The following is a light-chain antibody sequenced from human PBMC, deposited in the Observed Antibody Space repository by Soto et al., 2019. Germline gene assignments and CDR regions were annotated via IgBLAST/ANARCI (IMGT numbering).Light chain of an antibody. CDR3: SAYAGSNSYD. V-gene: IGLV2-8*01. CDR1: SSDVGGYKY. Sequence: QSVLTQPPSASGSPGQTFTITCTGTSSDVGGYKYVSWYQQHPGNAPKLMIYEVSKRPSGVPDRFSGSKSDNTASLTVSGLQAEDEADYDCSAYAGSNSYDFRTGTKVPV. CDR2: EVS. J-gene: IGLJ1*01.